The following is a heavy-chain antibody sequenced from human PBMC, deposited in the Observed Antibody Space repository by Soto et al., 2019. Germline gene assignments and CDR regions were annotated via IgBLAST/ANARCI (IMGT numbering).Heavy chain of an antibody. CDR2: IYYSGST. CDR3: ARVGGFGATTIDS. D-gene: IGHD3-10*01. J-gene: IGHJ4*02. Sequence: QVQLQESGPGLVKPSQTLSLTCTVSGGSISSGDYYWSWIRQPPGKGLEWLGYIYYSGSTYYNPSLMSRVTISVDTSKNQSSRKLSSVTAAATAVYYCARVGGFGATTIDSWGQGTLVTVSS. V-gene: IGHV4-30-4*01. CDR1: GGSISSGDYY.